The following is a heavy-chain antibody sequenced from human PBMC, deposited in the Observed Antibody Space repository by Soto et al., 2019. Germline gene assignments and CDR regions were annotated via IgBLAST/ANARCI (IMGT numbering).Heavy chain of an antibody. Sequence: GAAVKVSCKACGYTFTVYYMHWVRQAPGQGLEWMGWINPKSGGTMYPQKFQGRVTMTWDTSISTAYMALTRLRSDDTAVYYCARDLAKGGGSAGFDYWGQGTLVTVSS. V-gene: IGHV1-2*02. CDR1: GYTFTVYY. CDR2: INPKSGGT. CDR3: ARDLAKGGGSAGFDY. D-gene: IGHD1-26*01. J-gene: IGHJ4*02.